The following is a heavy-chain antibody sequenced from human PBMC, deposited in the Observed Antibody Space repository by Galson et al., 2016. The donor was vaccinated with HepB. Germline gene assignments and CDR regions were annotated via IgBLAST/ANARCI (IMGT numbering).Heavy chain of an antibody. J-gene: IGHJ4*02. Sequence: SLRLSCAASGFALKNNGMHWVRQAPGKGLEWVAVVWYEGKNKYYAESVKGRFAISRDYSKNMLYLQMNSLRAEDTAMYYCARESGLLEWFTIDYWGQGTLVTVSS. CDR2: VWYEGKNK. D-gene: IGHD3-3*01. CDR1: GFALKNNG. V-gene: IGHV3-33*01. CDR3: ARESGLLEWFTIDY.